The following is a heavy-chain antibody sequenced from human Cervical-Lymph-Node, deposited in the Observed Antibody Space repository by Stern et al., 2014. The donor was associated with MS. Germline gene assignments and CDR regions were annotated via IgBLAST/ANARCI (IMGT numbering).Heavy chain of an antibody. J-gene: IGHJ4*02. CDR2: INGGPVTT. CDR1: GYNFIDHA. D-gene: IGHD4-11*01. CDR3: ARQPDYSDFLDF. V-gene: IGHV1-3*01. Sequence: QVQLVQSGAEVKKPGASMTISCKTSGYNFIDHAIHWVRQAPGQRLEWMGWINGGPVTTKYSQKFQGRVSFTRDKAASAAYMDLSSLSPDDTAVYYCARQPDYSDFLDFWGQGTLVTVS.